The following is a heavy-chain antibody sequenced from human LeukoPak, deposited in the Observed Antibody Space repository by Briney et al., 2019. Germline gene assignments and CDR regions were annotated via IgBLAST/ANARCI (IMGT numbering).Heavy chain of an antibody. V-gene: IGHV1-2*02. D-gene: IGHD1-26*01. Sequence: ASVKVSCKASGYTFTDYYMYGVRQAPGQGLEWMGWINPNSGGTNYAQKFQGRVTMTRDTSISTAYMELSRLRSDDTAVYYCAREGPIVGATHLVDYWGQGTLVTVSS. CDR2: INPNSGGT. CDR1: GYTFTDYY. CDR3: AREGPIVGATHLVDY. J-gene: IGHJ4*02.